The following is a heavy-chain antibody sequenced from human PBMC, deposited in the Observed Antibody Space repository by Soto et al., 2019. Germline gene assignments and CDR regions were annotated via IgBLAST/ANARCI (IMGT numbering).Heavy chain of an antibody. CDR3: AKDHQPDCLWHFDH. V-gene: IGHV3-23*01. CDR1: GFTFSAYT. CDR2: IIQSGET. Sequence: EVLLLESGGGLVRSGGSLRLTCATSGFTFSAYTFSWVRQAPGAGLEWVSAIIQSGETFYADSVKGRFSISRDDSNNMLYQQMHSRRADDTAVYYCAKDHQPDCLWHFDHWGQGALVTGSS. J-gene: IGHJ4*02. D-gene: IGHD2-2*01.